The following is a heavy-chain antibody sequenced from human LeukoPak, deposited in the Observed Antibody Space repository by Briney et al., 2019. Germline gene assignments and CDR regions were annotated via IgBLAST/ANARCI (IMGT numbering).Heavy chain of an antibody. D-gene: IGHD2/OR15-2a*01. CDR1: GSTFKNAW. Sequence: GGSLRLSCVGSGSTFKNAWMTWVRQAPGKGLEWVGRAVQTNSGGITEYAAPVKGRFTISRDDSTSTLYLQMSSLKTEDTGVYYCATGFTSSTHDGYWGQGTLVTVSA. V-gene: IGHV3-15*04. J-gene: IGHJ4*02. CDR2: AVQTNSGGIT. CDR3: ATGFTSSTHDGY.